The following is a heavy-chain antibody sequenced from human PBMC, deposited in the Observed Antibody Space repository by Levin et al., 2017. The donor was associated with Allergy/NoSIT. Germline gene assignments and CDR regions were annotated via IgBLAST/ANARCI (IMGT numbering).Heavy chain of an antibody. CDR1: GFTFSSYEM. CDR2: IYHSGST. D-gene: IGHD3-22*01. CDR3: ARGAGPSGYYLH. J-gene: IGHJ4*02. V-gene: IGHV4-4*02. Sequence: GSLRLSCAASGFTFSSYEMNWVRQAPGKGLEWIGEIYHSGSTNYNPSLKSRVTISVDKSKNQFSLKLSSVTAADTAVYYCARGAGPSGYYLHWGQGTLVTVSS.